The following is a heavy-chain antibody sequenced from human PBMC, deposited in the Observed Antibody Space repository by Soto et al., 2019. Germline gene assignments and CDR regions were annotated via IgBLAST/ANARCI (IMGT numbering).Heavy chain of an antibody. CDR3: AKDEYYYSRSGYYIFDS. V-gene: IGHV3-73*01. CDR1: GFTFSGSA. J-gene: IGHJ4*02. Sequence: GGSLRLSCAASGFTFSGSAIHWVRQASGKGLEWVGRIRDKANSYATAYAASVKGRFTISRDNSKKTLYLQMNSLRPEDTALYYCAKDEYYYSRSGYYIFDSWGQGTLVTVSS. CDR2: IRDKANSYAT. D-gene: IGHD3-22*01.